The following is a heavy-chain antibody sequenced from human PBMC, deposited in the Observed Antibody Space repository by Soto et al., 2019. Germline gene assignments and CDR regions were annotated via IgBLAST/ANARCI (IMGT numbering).Heavy chain of an antibody. Sequence: SETLSLTCPLSGFSISCRCYSLGWIRQPPRKGPEWIGSFYYSGSTYYNPSLKSRATISVDTSRNQFSLNLSSVTAADTAIYYCARRFTSSSTIFDYWGQGIMVTVSS. D-gene: IGHD6-6*01. CDR2: FYYSGST. CDR1: GFSISCRCYS. J-gene: IGHJ4*02. CDR3: ARRFTSSSTIFDY. V-gene: IGHV4-39*01.